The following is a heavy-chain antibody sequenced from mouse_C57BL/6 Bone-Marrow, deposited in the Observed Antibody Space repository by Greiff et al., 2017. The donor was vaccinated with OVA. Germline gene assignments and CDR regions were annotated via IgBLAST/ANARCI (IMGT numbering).Heavy chain of an antibody. Sequence: EVQLVESGGDLVKPGGSLKLSCAASGFTFSSYGMSWVRQTPDKRLEWVATISSGGSYTYYPDSVKGRFTISRDNAKNTLYLQMSSLKSEDTAMYYCARRGVYYDYDWFAYWGQGTLVTVSA. V-gene: IGHV5-6*01. CDR2: ISSGGSYT. CDR3: ARRGVYYDYDWFAY. CDR1: GFTFSSYG. J-gene: IGHJ3*01. D-gene: IGHD2-4*01.